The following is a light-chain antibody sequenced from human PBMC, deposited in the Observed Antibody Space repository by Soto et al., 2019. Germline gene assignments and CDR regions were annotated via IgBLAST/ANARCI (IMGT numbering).Light chain of an antibody. V-gene: IGKV1-27*01. CDR3: QKYDSAPQT. J-gene: IGKJ1*01. Sequence: XSASVGDRVTITCRASQGISNYLAWYQQKPGKVPKLLIYAASTLQSGVPSRFSGSGFGTDFTLTISSLQPDDVASYYCQKYDSAPQTF. CDR1: QGISNY. CDR2: AAS.